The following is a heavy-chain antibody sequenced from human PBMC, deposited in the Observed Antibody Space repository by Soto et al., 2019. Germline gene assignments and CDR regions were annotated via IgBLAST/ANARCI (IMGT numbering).Heavy chain of an antibody. Sequence: EMQLVESVGGLVQPGRSLRLSCAASGFTFDDCAMHWVRQAPGKGLEWVSGISWNGGTINYADSVKGRFTISRDNAKNSLYLQMNSLRPEDTALYYCAKDKSWESRAFDIWGLGTMVTVSS. D-gene: IGHD1-26*01. CDR3: AKDKSWESRAFDI. CDR1: GFTFDDCA. V-gene: IGHV3-9*01. J-gene: IGHJ3*02. CDR2: ISWNGGTI.